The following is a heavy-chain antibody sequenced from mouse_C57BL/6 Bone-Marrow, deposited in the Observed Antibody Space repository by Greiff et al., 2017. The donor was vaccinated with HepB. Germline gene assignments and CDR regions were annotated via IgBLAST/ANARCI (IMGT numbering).Heavy chain of an antibody. CDR3: ARLLWLRRLPFDV. D-gene: IGHD2-2*01. J-gene: IGHJ1*03. CDR2: ISGGGGNT. CDR1: GFTFSSYT. Sequence: EVMLVESGGGLVKPGGSLKLSCAASGFTFSSYTMSWVRQTPEKRLEWVATISGGGGNTYYPDSVKGRFTISRDNAKNTLYLQMSSLRSEDTSLYYCARLLWLRRLPFDVWGTGTTVTVSS. V-gene: IGHV5-9*01.